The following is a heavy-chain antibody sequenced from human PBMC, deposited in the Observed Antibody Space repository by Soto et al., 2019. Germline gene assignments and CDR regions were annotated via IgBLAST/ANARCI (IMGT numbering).Heavy chain of an antibody. CDR3: ARDYKYYYDSSDKSDAFDI. J-gene: IGHJ3*02. Sequence: GASVKVSCKASGYTFTSYAMHWVRQAPGQRLEWMGWINAYNGNTNYAQKFQGRVTMTTDTSTSTAYMELRSLRSDDTAVYYCARDYKYYYDSSDKSDAFDIWGQGTMVTVSS. V-gene: IGHV1-3*01. CDR2: INAYNGNT. D-gene: IGHD3-22*01. CDR1: GYTFTSYA.